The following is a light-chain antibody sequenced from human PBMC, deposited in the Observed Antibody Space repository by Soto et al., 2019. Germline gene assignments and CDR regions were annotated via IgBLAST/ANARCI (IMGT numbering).Light chain of an antibody. J-gene: IGKJ4*01. V-gene: IGKV3-15*01. CDR3: QQTRSYPST. Sequence: EIMMTQSPAILSVSPGERSTLSCRASQSVSINLACYQQKPDQVPRLLIYGASSRATGIPARFSGSGSGTDFTHTISSLQAEDFATYYCQQTRSYPSTFGGGTKVDIK. CDR1: QSVSIN. CDR2: GAS.